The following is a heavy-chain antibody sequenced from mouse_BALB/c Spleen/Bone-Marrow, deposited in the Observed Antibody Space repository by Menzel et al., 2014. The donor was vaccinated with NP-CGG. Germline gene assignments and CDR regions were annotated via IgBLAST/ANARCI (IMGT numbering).Heavy chain of an antibody. D-gene: IGHD1-1*01. CDR2: IDPATGNT. CDR1: GFNIKDTY. Sequence: EVQLQQSGAELVKPGASVKLSCTASGFNIKDTYMHWVKQRPEQGLEWIGRIDPATGNTNYDPRFQGKATITADTSSNTAYLQLSSLKYEDTAVYYCARFGGRYYAMGYWGQGTSVTGAS. V-gene: IGHV14-3*02. CDR3: ARFGGRYYAMGY. J-gene: IGHJ4*01.